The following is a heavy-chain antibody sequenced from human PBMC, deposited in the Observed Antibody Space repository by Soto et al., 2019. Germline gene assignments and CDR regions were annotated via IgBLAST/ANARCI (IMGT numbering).Heavy chain of an antibody. D-gene: IGHD6-19*01. CDR1: GFTFGSYA. V-gene: IGHV3-23*01. Sequence: PGGSLGLSCAAPGFTFGSYAISWVRQAPGKGLEWVLAISGSGGSTYYADSVKGRFTISRDNSKNTLYLQMNSLRAEDTAVYYCAKYSSGWPDNWFDPWGQGTLVTVSS. CDR2: ISGSGGST. J-gene: IGHJ5*02. CDR3: AKYSSGWPDNWFDP.